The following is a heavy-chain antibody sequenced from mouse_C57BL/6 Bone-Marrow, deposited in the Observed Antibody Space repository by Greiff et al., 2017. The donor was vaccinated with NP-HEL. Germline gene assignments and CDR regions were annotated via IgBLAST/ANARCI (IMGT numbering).Heavy chain of an antibody. CDR1: GYTFTSYW. CDR3: AREGDSAGPPYAMDY. V-gene: IGHV1-69*01. D-gene: IGHD3-2*02. Sequence: QVQLQQPGAELVMPGASVKLSCKASGYTFTSYWMHWVKQRPGQGLEWIGEIDPSDSYTNYNQKFKGKSTLTVDKSSSTAYMQLSSLTSEDSAVYDCAREGDSAGPPYAMDYWGQGTSVTVSS. J-gene: IGHJ4*01. CDR2: IDPSDSYT.